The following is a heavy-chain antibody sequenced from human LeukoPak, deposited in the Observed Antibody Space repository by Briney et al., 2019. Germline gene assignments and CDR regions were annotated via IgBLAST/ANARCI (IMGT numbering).Heavy chain of an antibody. J-gene: IGHJ4*02. Sequence: QPGGSLRLSCAASGFTFTNYGMHWVRQPPGKGLEWVAFIRYEGVYKYHAESVKGRFTISRDNSKETVFLQMNSLRAEDTAVYYCAKDFAHCSGGSCYRGFFDSWGQGTLVTVSS. CDR2: IRYEGVYK. V-gene: IGHV3-30*02. CDR1: GFTFTNYG. CDR3: AKDFAHCSGGSCYRGFFDS. D-gene: IGHD2-15*01.